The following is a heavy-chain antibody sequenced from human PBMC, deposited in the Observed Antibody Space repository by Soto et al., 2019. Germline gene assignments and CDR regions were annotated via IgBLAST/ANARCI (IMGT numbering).Heavy chain of an antibody. D-gene: IGHD3-16*01. Sequence: EVQLVESGGGLVQPGRSLSLSCAASGFTCDDLAMHCVRQAPGKGLEWVSGINWNSGDINYADSVKGRVTISRDNVKNSLYLQMHSLRADDTALYYCTTDYVGYYYYIGVWCKGTRVSVSS. J-gene: IGHJ6*03. V-gene: IGHV3-9*01. CDR3: TTDYVGYYYYIGV. CDR1: GFTCDDLA. CDR2: INWNSGDI.